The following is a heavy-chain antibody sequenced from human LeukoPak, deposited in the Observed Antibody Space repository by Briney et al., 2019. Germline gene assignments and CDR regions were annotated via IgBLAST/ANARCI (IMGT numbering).Heavy chain of an antibody. CDR2: IYYSGST. D-gene: IGHD1-26*01. J-gene: IGHJ2*01. V-gene: IGHV4-59*01. Sequence: SETLSLTCTVSGGSISSYYWSWVRQPPGKGLEWVGYIYYSGSTNYNPSLKSRGTISVDPSKNQFSLKLSSVTAADTAVYYCARDLRGSYYPGYWYFDLWGRGTLVTVSS. CDR3: ARDLRGSYYPGYWYFDL. CDR1: GGSISSYY.